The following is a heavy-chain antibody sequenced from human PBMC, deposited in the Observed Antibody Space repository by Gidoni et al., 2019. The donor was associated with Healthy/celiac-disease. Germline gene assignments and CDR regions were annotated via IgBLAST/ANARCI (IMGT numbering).Heavy chain of an antibody. D-gene: IGHD1-7*01. J-gene: IGHJ2*01. CDR3: AKDPTGTTVHWYFDL. V-gene: IGHV3-23*01. CDR1: GFTFSSYA. Sequence: EVQLLESGGGLVQPGGSLRLSCAASGFTFSSYAMSWVRQAPGKGLEWGSAISGSGGSTYYADSVKGRFTISRDNSKNTLYLQMNSLRAEDTAVYYCAKDPTGTTVHWYFDLWGRGTLVTVSS. CDR2: ISGSGGST.